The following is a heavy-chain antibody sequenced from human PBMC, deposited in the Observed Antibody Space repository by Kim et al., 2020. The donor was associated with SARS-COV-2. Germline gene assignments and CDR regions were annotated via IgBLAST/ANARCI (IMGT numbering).Heavy chain of an antibody. CDR3: ARVTRIETYGVVIMGAFEI. Sequence: GGSLRLSCAASGFTFSDYYMSWIRQAPGKGLEWVSYISSSGSNIYYADSVKGRFTISRDNAKNSLYLQMNSLRAEDTAVYYCARVTRIETYGVVIMGAFEICGQRTMVTVSS. D-gene: IGHD3-3*01. CDR1: GFTFSDYY. V-gene: IGHV3-11*01. J-gene: IGHJ3*02. CDR2: ISSSGSNI.